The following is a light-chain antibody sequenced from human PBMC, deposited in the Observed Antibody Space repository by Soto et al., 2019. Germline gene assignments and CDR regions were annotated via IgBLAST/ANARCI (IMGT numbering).Light chain of an antibody. CDR2: EAT. Sequence: QSVLTQPASVSGSPRQSITISCTGTRSDIGGYNLVSWYQQHPGKAPKLMIYEATKRPSGVSNRFSGSKSGNTASLTISGLQAEDEADYYCCSYAGSSTLVFGGGTKLTVL. V-gene: IGLV2-23*01. J-gene: IGLJ2*01. CDR3: CSYAGSSTLV. CDR1: RSDIGGYNL.